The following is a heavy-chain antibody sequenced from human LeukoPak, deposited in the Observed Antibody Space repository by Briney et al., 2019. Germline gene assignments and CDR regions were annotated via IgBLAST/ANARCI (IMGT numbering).Heavy chain of an antibody. D-gene: IGHD3-22*01. J-gene: IGHJ5*02. CDR1: GYTFTGYY. Sequence: GASVKVSCKASGYTFTGYYIHWVRQAPGQGLEWMGWINPNSGGIDYAQKFQGKVTMTRDTSISTAYMELSRLRSDDAAVYYCARRPRGYDSSGFSGTIGAPFDPWGQGTLVTVSS. CDR3: ARRPRGYDSSGFSGTIGAPFDP. CDR2: INPNSGGI. V-gene: IGHV1-2*02.